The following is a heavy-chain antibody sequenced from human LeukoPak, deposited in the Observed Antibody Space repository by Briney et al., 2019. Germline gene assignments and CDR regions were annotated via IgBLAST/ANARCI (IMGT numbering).Heavy chain of an antibody. CDR2: INPNSGGT. V-gene: IGHV1-2*02. CDR1: GYTFTGYY. D-gene: IGHD3-9*01. J-gene: IGHJ4*02. CDR3: ARGSDDILTGFYSDY. Sequence: ASVKVSCKASGYTFTGYYMHWVRQAPGQGLEWMGWINPNSGGTNYAQKFQGRVTMTRDTSISTAYMELSRLRSDDTAVYYCARGSDDILTGFYSDYWGQGTPVTVSS.